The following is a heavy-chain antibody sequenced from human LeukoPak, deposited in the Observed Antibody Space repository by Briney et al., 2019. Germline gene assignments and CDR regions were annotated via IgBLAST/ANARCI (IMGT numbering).Heavy chain of an antibody. CDR3: AKDQFGGRYNWFDP. Sequence: PGGSLRLSCAASGFTFSNHAMGWVRQAPGKGLEWVSSITGSGGSTYYGDSVKGRFTISRDNSKNTLYLQMNSLRAEDTAVYHCAKDQFGGRYNWFDPWGQGTLVTVSS. V-gene: IGHV3-23*01. CDR2: ITGSGGST. J-gene: IGHJ5*02. D-gene: IGHD3-3*01. CDR1: GFTFSNHA.